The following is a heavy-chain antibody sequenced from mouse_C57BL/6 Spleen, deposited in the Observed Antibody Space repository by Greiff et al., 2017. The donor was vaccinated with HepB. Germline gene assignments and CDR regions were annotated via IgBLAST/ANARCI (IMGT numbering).Heavy chain of an antibody. V-gene: IGHV1-81*01. CDR3: ARWNYGSSFYAIDY. CDR1: GYTFTSYG. Sequence: QVQLKESGAELARPGASVKLSCKASGYTFTSYGISWVKQRTGQGLEWIGEIYPRSGNTYYNEKFKGKATLTADKSSSTAYMELRSLTSEDSAVYFCARWNYGSSFYAIDYWGQGTSVTVSS. D-gene: IGHD1-1*01. CDR2: IYPRSGNT. J-gene: IGHJ4*01.